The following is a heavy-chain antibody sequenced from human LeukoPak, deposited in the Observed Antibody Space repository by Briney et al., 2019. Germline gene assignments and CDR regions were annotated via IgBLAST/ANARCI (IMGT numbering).Heavy chain of an antibody. Sequence: PSQTLSLTCAVSGGSIISGSYSWRSVRHPPRNCLELIGYICHSGSTYYNPSLKSRVTISVDRSKNQFSLKLSSVTAADTAVYYCASEDYYGSGSLARSYWGQGTLVTVSS. CDR3: ASEDYYGSGSLARSY. CDR2: ICHSGST. CDR1: GGSIISGSYS. V-gene: IGHV4-30-2*01. J-gene: IGHJ4*02. D-gene: IGHD3-10*01.